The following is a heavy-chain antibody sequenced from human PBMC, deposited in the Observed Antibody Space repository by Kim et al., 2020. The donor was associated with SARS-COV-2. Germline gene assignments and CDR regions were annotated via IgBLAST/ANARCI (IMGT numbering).Heavy chain of an antibody. D-gene: IGHD3-22*01. CDR3: ARDSYYDSSGYFHYYGMDV. J-gene: IGHJ6*02. CDR2: INSDGSST. CDR1: GFTFSSYW. V-gene: IGHV3-74*01. Sequence: GGSLRLSCAASGFTFSSYWMHWVRQAPGKGLVWVSRINSDGSSTSYADSVKGRFTISRDNAKNTLYLQMNSLRAEDTAVYYCARDSYYDSSGYFHYYGMDVWGQGTTVTVSS.